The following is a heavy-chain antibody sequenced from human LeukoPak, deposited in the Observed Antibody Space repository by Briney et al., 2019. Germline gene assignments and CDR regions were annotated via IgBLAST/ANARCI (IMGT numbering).Heavy chain of an antibody. J-gene: IGHJ5*01. Sequence: GGSLRLSCAASGFTFSSHWMHWVRQVPGEGPVWVSRINRDGSSISYADSVKGRFTISRDNAKNTLYLRMNSLRADDTAVYYCASKMEENAVAGSKGWFHSWGQGTLVTVSS. CDR1: GFTFSSHW. D-gene: IGHD6-19*01. V-gene: IGHV3-74*01. CDR2: INRDGSSI. CDR3: ASKMEENAVAGSKGWFHS.